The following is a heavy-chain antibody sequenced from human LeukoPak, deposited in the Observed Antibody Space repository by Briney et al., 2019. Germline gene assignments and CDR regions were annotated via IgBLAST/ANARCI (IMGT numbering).Heavy chain of an antibody. CDR3: AKGNGDYGPLYYYYGMDV. V-gene: IGHV3-30*18. J-gene: IGHJ6*02. Sequence: GGSLRLSCAASGFTFSSYGMHWVRQAPGKGLEWVAVISYDGSNKYYADSVKGRFTISRDNSKNTLYLQMNSLRAEDTAVYYCAKGNGDYGPLYYYYGMDVWGQGTTVTVSS. D-gene: IGHD4-17*01. CDR2: ISYDGSNK. CDR1: GFTFSSYG.